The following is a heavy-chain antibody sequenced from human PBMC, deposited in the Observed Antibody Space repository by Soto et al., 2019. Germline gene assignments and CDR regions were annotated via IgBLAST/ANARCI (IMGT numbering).Heavy chain of an antibody. J-gene: IGHJ6*03. CDR2: TNPNSGNT. Sequence: EASVKVSCKASGYTFTRYDINWVRQATGQGLEWMGWTNPNSGNTGYAQKFQGRVTMTRNTSISTAYMELSSLRSEDTAVYYCARGRRARGVIGYYYYYMDVWGKGTTVTVSS. V-gene: IGHV1-8*01. CDR3: ARGRRARGVIGYYYYYMDV. D-gene: IGHD3-10*01. CDR1: GYTFTRYD.